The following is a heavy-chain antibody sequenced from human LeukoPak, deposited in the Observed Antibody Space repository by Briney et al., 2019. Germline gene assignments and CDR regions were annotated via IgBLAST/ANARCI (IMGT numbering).Heavy chain of an antibody. CDR3: AHRDTAMVTGYFDY. V-gene: IGHV2-5*02. J-gene: IGHJ4*02. CDR1: GFSLSTSGVG. CDR2: TYWDDDK. D-gene: IGHD5-18*01. Sequence: SGPTLVKPTQTLTLTCTFSGFSLSTSGVGVGWIRQPPGKALEWLTFTYWDDDKRYSPSLKSRLTITKDTSKNQVVLIMTNMSPEDTATYYCAHRDTAMVTGYFDYWGQGSLVTVSS.